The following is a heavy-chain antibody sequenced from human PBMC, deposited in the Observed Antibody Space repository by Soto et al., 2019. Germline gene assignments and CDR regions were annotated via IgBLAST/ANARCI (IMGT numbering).Heavy chain of an antibody. CDR3: AKKGAIGYCSGGSCPKLEFYYYYGMDV. D-gene: IGHD2-15*01. V-gene: IGHV3-23*01. CDR2: ISGSGGST. J-gene: IGHJ6*02. Sequence: GGSLRLSCAASGFTFSSYAMSWVRQAPGKGLEWVSAISGSGGSTYYADSVKGRFTISRDNSKNTLYLQMNSLRAEDTAVYYCAKKGAIGYCSGGSCPKLEFYYYYGMDVWGQGTTVTVS. CDR1: GFTFSSYA.